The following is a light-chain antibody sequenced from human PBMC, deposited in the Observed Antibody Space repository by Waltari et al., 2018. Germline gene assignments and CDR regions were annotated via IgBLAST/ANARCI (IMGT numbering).Light chain of an antibody. Sequence: QLVLTQSPSASASLGASVTLTCTLSSGHRSYAIAWHQQQPEKGPRFLMKVNSDGSHTKGDGIPDRFSGSSSGAERYLTISGLQSEDEADYYCQTWGTGIQVFGGGTKLSV. V-gene: IGLV4-69*01. CDR2: VNSDGSH. CDR3: QTWGTGIQV. CDR1: SGHRSYA. J-gene: IGLJ3*02.